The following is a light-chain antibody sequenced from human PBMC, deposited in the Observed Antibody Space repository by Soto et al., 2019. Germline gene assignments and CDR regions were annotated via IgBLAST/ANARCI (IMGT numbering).Light chain of an antibody. J-gene: IGKJ1*01. CDR3: QQYNSAWT. CDR2: TAS. Sequence: DIQMTQSPSTLSASVRDRVTITCRASQSISSWLAWYQQKPGKAPKLLIYTASDLESGVPSRFSGSGSGTEFTLTISSLQPDDFATYYCQQYNSAWTFGQGTTVEIK. CDR1: QSISSW. V-gene: IGKV1-5*03.